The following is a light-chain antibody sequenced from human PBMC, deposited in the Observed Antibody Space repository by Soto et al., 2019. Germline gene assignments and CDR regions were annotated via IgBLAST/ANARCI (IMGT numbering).Light chain of an antibody. CDR2: GAS. Sequence: EIVLTQSPGTLSLSPGERATLSCRASQTVRNNYLAWYQQKPGQAPRLVIYGASNRATGIPDSFSASGSGTDFTLTISRLEPEDFAVYYCQQYISSPLTFGQGTKVDIK. CDR1: QTVRNNY. CDR3: QQYISSPLT. J-gene: IGKJ1*01. V-gene: IGKV3-20*01.